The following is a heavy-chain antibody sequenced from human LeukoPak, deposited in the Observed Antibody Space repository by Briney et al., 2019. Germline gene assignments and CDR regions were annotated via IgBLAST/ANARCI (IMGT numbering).Heavy chain of an antibody. J-gene: IGHJ4*02. D-gene: IGHD3-9*01. Sequence: EASVKVSCKTSGYTFVNNGLTWLRQAPGQRFEWMGWITPYNGKTKYEQRLQDRLTMTTDTATSTAYMELRSLTSDDTAVYYCARRLDWGVYDYWGQGTLVSVSS. CDR3: ARRLDWGVYDY. CDR1: GYTFVNNG. CDR2: ITPYNGKT. V-gene: IGHV1-18*01.